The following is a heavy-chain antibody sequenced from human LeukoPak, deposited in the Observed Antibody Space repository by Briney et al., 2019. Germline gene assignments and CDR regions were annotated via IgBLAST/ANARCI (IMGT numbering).Heavy chain of an antibody. CDR1: GFTFSSYE. Sequence: GGSLRLSCAASGFTFSSYEMNWVRQAPGKGLEGVSYISNSGTAIYYADSVKGRITISRDNAKSSLYLQMNSLRAEDTAVYYCARAGYSMDTEYFQHWGQGTLVTVSS. CDR2: ISNSGTAI. V-gene: IGHV3-48*03. D-gene: IGHD5-18*01. CDR3: ARAGYSMDTEYFQH. J-gene: IGHJ1*01.